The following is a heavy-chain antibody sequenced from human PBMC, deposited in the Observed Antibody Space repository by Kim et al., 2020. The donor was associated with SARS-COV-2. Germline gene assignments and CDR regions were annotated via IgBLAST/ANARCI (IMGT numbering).Heavy chain of an antibody. CDR3: ARGLGIVVVTAILDY. CDR1: GFTFSSYA. J-gene: IGHJ4*02. D-gene: IGHD2-21*02. Sequence: GSLRLSCAASGFTFSSYAMHWVRQAPGKGLEWVAVISYDGSNKYYADSVKGRFTISRDNSKNTLYLQMNSLRAEDTAVYYCARGLGIVVVTAILDYWGQGTLVTVSS. V-gene: IGHV3-30*04. CDR2: ISYDGSNK.